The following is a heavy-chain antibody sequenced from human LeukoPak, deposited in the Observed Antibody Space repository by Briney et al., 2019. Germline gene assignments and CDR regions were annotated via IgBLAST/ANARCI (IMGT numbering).Heavy chain of an antibody. CDR1: GFTFNIYG. CDR3: AKVPSMVREEDFDY. V-gene: IGHV3-33*06. CDR2: IWYDGSNE. J-gene: IGHJ4*02. Sequence: GGSLRLSCAASGFTFNIYGMHWGRQAPGKGLEWVAIIWYDGSNEYYADSVKGRFSISRDNSKNTLYLQMNSLRAEDTAVYYCAKVPSMVREEDFDYWGQGTLVTVSS. D-gene: IGHD3-10*01.